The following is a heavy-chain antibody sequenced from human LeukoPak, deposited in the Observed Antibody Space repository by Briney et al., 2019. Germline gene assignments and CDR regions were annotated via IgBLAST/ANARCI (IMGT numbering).Heavy chain of an antibody. Sequence: SETLSLNCAVSGGSFSGHDWSWIRQTAGKGLEWIGEINRGGDTNYNPALRNRVTLSIDTSRNQFSMRLSSVTAADTAVYYCARGYGSGSYFEYWGQGTLVTVSS. CDR3: ARGYGSGSYFEY. D-gene: IGHD3-10*01. CDR2: INRGGDT. V-gene: IGHV4-34*01. J-gene: IGHJ4*02. CDR1: GGSFSGHD.